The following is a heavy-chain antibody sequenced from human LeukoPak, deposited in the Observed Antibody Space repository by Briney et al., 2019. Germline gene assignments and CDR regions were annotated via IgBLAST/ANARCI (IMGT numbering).Heavy chain of an antibody. V-gene: IGHV3-74*01. CDR1: GFTFSNYW. Sequence: GGSLRLSCAASGFTFSNYWIHWVRQVPGKGLVWVSRINTDGSSTTYAESVKGRFSISRDNAKNTLYLQINSLRAEDTAVYFCVRDLGCYASGTYYAAWFDPWGQGTLVTVSS. CDR3: VRDLGCYASGTYYAAWFDP. J-gene: IGHJ5*02. CDR2: INTDGSST. D-gene: IGHD3-10*01.